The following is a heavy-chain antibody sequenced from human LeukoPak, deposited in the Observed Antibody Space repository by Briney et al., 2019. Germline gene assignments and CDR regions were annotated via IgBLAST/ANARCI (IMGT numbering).Heavy chain of an antibody. Sequence: GGSLRLSCAASGFTFSDYYMNWIRQAPGKGLEWVSYISNSGTIISYADSVKGRFTISRDNTKNSLYLQMNSLRAEDTAVYYCARETLGVTAFDIWGQGTMVTVSS. J-gene: IGHJ3*02. CDR1: GFTFSDYY. CDR2: ISNSGTII. D-gene: IGHD2-21*02. CDR3: ARETLGVTAFDI. V-gene: IGHV3-11*01.